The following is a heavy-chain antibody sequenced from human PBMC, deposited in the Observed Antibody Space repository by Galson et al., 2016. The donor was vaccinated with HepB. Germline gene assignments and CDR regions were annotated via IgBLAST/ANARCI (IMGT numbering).Heavy chain of an antibody. D-gene: IGHD6-19*01. J-gene: IGHJ5*02. CDR1: GYTFTSYW. CDR3: VRRPVVAGTGFFDP. Sequence: ISCKTSGYTFTSYWIAWVRQKPGKGLEWMGIIYPGDSKTRHSPSFEGQVTISADTSINTAHLHWSSLKASDTGMYYCVRRPVVAGTGFFDPWGQGTLVTVSS. V-gene: IGHV5-51*01. CDR2: IYPGDSKT.